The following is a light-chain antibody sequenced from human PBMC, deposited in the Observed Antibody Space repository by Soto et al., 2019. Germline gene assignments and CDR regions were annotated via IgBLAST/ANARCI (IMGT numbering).Light chain of an antibody. Sequence: ALPLTQSPSSLSASVGDRVTIACRASQGISGPLAWYQQKPGKAPQLLISAASNLESGVPSRFSGSGSGTDFTLTISSLQPEDFATYYCQHFNNYPPTFGGGTRVEIK. V-gene: IGKV1D-13*01. CDR1: QGISGP. CDR3: QHFNNYPPT. CDR2: AAS. J-gene: IGKJ4*01.